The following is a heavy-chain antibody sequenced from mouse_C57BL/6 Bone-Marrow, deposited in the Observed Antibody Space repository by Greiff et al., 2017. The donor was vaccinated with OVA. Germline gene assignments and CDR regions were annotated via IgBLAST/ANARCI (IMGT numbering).Heavy chain of an antibody. D-gene: IGHD1-1*01. V-gene: IGHV1-5*01. CDR2: IYPGNSDT. Sequence: VQLQQSGTVLARPGASVKMSCKTSGYTFTSYWMHWVKQRPGQGLEWIGAIYPGNSDTSYNQKFKGKAKLTAVTSASTAYMALSSLTNEDSAVYYCTIPFYYYGSSDAMDYWGQGTSVTVSS. J-gene: IGHJ4*01. CDR3: TIPFYYYGSSDAMDY. CDR1: GYTFTSYW.